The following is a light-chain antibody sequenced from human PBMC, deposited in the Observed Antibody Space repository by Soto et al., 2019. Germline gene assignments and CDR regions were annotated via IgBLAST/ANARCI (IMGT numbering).Light chain of an antibody. CDR2: AAS. CDR3: QQYYSYPRT. Sequence: AIRMTQSPSSLSASTGDRVTITCRASQGISSYLAWYQQKPGKAPKLLIYAASTLQSGVPSRFSGSGSGTDFTLTISCLLSEDLATYYFQQYYSYPRTFGGASKVDIK. J-gene: IGKJ4*02. CDR1: QGISSY. V-gene: IGKV1-8*01.